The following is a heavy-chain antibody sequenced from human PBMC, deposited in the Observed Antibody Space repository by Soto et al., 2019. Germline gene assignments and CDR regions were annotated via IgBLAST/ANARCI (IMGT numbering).Heavy chain of an antibody. D-gene: IGHD1-7*01. CDR3: ARAANWNYLTYYYYGMDV. V-gene: IGHV1-69*13. J-gene: IGHJ6*02. CDR1: GGTFSSHA. Sequence: SVKVSCKASGGTFSSHAISWVRQAPGQGLEWMGGIIPIFGTANYAQKFQGRVTITADESTSTAYMELSSLRSEDTAVYYCARAANWNYLTYYYYGMDVWGQGTTVTVSS. CDR2: IIPIFGTA.